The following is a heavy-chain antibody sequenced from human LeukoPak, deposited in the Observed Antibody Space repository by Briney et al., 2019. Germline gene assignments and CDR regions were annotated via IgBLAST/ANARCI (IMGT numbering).Heavy chain of an antibody. CDR1: GFTFSNYA. J-gene: IGHJ4*02. CDR3: AKGDLGYCSTTNCNDY. CDR2: ISGSGDERT. V-gene: IGHV3-23*01. D-gene: IGHD2-2*01. Sequence: GGSLRLSCAASGFTFSNYAMTWVRQALGKGLEWVSVISGSGDERTYYADSVKGRFTISRDNSKNTLYLQMNSLRAEDTAVYYCAKGDLGYCSTTNCNDYWGQGTLVTVPS.